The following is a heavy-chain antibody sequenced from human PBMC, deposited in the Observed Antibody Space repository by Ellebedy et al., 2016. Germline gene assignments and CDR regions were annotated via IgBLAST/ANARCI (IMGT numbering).Heavy chain of an antibody. V-gene: IGHV4-59*08. CDR3: ARLDAALDF. CDR1: GGSISGYY. D-gene: IGHD2-15*01. CDR2: VYYTGST. Sequence: SETLSLTCTVSGGSISGYYWNWIRQPPGKELQWIGYVYYTGSTSYNPSLTSRVTISLDTPKNQFSLRLSSVTAADTAVYYCARLDAALDFWGQGSLVTVSS. J-gene: IGHJ4*02.